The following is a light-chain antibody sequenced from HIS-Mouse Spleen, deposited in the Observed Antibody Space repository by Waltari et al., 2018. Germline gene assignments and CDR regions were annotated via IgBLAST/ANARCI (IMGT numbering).Light chain of an antibody. CDR1: SSDVGGYNY. J-gene: IGLJ2*01. V-gene: IGLV2-14*03. CDR3: SSYTSSSTEV. CDR2: DVS. Sequence: QSALTQPASVSGSPGQSITISCTGTSSDVGGYNYVSWYQHLPGKAPNLMIYDVSNRPSGFSNRFSGSKSGNTASLTISGLQAEDEADYYCSSYTSSSTEVFGGGTKLTVL.